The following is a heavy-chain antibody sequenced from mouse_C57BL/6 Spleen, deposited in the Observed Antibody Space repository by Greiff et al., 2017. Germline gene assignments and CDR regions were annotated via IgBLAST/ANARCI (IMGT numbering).Heavy chain of an antibody. CDR1: GYTFTSYW. J-gene: IGHJ1*03. CDR2: IYPSDSET. CDR3: ARVYDYDRPYFDV. V-gene: IGHV1-61*01. D-gene: IGHD2-4*01. Sequence: VQLQQSGAELVRPGSSVKLSCKASGYTFTSYWMDWVKQRPGQGLEWIGNIYPSDSETHYNQKFKDKATLTVDKSSSTAYMQLSSLTSEDSAVYYCARVYDYDRPYFDVWGTGTTVTVSS.